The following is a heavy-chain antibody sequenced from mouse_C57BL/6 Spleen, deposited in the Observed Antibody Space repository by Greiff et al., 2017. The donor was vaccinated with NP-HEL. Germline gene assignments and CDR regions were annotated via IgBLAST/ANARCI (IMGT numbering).Heavy chain of an antibody. J-gene: IGHJ4*01. CDR2: IDPNSGGT. Sequence: QVQLKQPGAELVKPGASVKLSCKASGYTFTSYWMHWVKQRPGRGLEWIGRIDPNSGGTKYNEKFKSKATLTVDKPSSTAYMQLSSLTSEDSAVYYCARGRGYYGSRDAMDYWGQGTSVTVSS. D-gene: IGHD1-1*01. CDR3: ARGRGYYGSRDAMDY. CDR1: GYTFTSYW. V-gene: IGHV1-72*01.